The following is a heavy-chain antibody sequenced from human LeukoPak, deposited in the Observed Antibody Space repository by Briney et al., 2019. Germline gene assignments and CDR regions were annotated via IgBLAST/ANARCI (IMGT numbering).Heavy chain of an antibody. CDR2: INHSGST. Sequence: PSETLSLTCAVYGGSFSGYYWSWIRQPPGKGLEWIGEINHSGSTNYNPSLKSRVTISVDTSKNQFSLKLSPVTAADTAVYYCARNSWYPYYCDFGGEETRVSVSS. V-gene: IGHV4-34*01. CDR1: GGSFSGYY. CDR3: ARNSWYPYYCDF. J-gene: IGHJ4*02. D-gene: IGHD6-13*01.